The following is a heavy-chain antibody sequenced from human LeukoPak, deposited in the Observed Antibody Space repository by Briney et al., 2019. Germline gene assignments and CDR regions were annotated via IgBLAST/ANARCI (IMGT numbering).Heavy chain of an antibody. CDR1: GFTFSTYG. D-gene: IGHD2-2*01. Sequence: PGGSLRLSCAASGFTFSTYGMNWVRQAPGKGLEWVSGVSPSGDITYYADSVKGRFTISRDNSKNTLYLQMNSLRAEDTAVYYCARVMGRYCSSTSCYVDYWGQGTLVTVSS. CDR2: VSPSGDIT. J-gene: IGHJ4*02. V-gene: IGHV3-23*01. CDR3: ARVMGRYCSSTSCYVDY.